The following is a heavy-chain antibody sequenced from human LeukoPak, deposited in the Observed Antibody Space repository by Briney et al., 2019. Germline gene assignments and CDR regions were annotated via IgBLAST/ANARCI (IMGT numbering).Heavy chain of an antibody. CDR2: INPNSGGT. CDR3: AREDCSSTSCDTVFDY. V-gene: IGHV1-2*02. D-gene: IGHD2-2*02. CDR1: GYTFTGYY. J-gene: IGHJ4*02. Sequence: GASVKVSCKASGYTFTGYYMHWVRQAPGQGLEWMGWINPNSGGTNYAQKFQGRVTMTRDPSISTAYMELSRLRSDDTAVYYCAREDCSSTSCDTVFDYWGQGTLVTVSS.